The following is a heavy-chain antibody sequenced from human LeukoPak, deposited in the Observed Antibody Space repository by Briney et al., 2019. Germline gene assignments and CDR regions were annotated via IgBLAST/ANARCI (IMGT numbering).Heavy chain of an antibody. V-gene: IGHV3-43*01. Sequence: GGSLRLSCAASGFAFGHYTMHWVRQAPGKGLEWVSLISWDGGNTYYADSVKGRFTISRDNAKNSLYLQMNSLRAEDTALYYCAKELYSSSWYAFDIWGQGTMVTVSS. CDR2: ISWDGGNT. CDR3: AKELYSSSWYAFDI. J-gene: IGHJ3*02. D-gene: IGHD6-13*01. CDR1: GFAFGHYT.